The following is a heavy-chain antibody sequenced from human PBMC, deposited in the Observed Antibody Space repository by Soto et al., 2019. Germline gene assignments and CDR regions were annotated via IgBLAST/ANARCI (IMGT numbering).Heavy chain of an antibody. CDR1: GFTFSSYA. CDR2: ISGSGGST. Sequence: GGSLRLSCAASGFTFSSYAMSWVRQAPGKGLEWVSAISGSGGSTYYADSVKGRFTISRDNSKNTLYLQMNSLRAEDTAVYYCAKDRGRGSSSSGGYFDYWGQGTLVTVSS. D-gene: IGHD6-6*01. V-gene: IGHV3-23*01. J-gene: IGHJ4*02. CDR3: AKDRGRGSSSSGGYFDY.